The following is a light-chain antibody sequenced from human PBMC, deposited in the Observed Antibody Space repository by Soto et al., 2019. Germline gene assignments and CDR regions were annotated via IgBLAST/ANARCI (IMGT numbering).Light chain of an antibody. CDR3: SSYTSSSTVV. J-gene: IGLJ2*01. CDR1: SSDVGAFNY. Sequence: QSALTQPASVSGSPGQSITISCTGTSSDVGAFNYVSLYQRHPGKAPKLMIYDVSNRPSGVSNRFSGSKSGNTASLPISGLQAEDEADYYCSSYTSSSTVVFGGGTKLTVL. CDR2: DVS. V-gene: IGLV2-14*03.